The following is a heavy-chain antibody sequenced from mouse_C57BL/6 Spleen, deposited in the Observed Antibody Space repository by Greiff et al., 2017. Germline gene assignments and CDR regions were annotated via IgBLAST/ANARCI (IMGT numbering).Heavy chain of an antibody. D-gene: IGHD1-1*01. CDR1: GYTFTDYE. Sequence: VKLQQSGAELVRPGASVTLSCKASGYTFTDYEMHWVKQTPVHGLEWIGAIDPETGGTAYNQKFKGKAILTADKSSSTAYMELRSLTSEDSAVYYCTRRVDYYGSSYEAWFAYWGQGTLVTVSA. CDR2: IDPETGGT. CDR3: TRRVDYYGSSYEAWFAY. V-gene: IGHV1-15*01. J-gene: IGHJ3*01.